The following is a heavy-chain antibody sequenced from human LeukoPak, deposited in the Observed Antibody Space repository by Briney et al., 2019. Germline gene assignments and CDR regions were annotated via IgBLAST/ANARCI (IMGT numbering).Heavy chain of an antibody. CDR2: IYSGGST. CDR1: GFTVSSNY. V-gene: IGHV3-66*01. Sequence: PGGSLRLSCAASGFTVSSNYMSWVRQAPGKGLEWVSVIYSGGSTYYADSVKGRFTISRDNSKNTLYLQMNSLRAEDTAVYYCARDDLYSSGWYFWFDPWGQGTLVTVSS. D-gene: IGHD6-19*01. J-gene: IGHJ5*02. CDR3: ARDDLYSSGWYFWFDP.